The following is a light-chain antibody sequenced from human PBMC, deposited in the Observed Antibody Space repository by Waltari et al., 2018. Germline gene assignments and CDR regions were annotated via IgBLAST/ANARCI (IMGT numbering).Light chain of an antibody. CDR2: DVN. CDR1: RSDVGAYNY. CDR3: SSYTSSNTLVV. J-gene: IGLJ2*01. Sequence: QSALTQPASVSGSPGQSITISCTGTRSDVGAYNYVSWYQQHPGKAPKVMIYDVNSRPSGVSNRFSDAKSGNTASLTISGLQAEDEADYYCSSYTSSNTLVVFGGGTKLTVL. V-gene: IGLV2-14*01.